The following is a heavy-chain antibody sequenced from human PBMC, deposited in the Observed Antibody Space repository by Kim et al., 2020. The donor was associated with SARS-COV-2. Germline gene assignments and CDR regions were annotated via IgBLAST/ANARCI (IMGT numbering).Heavy chain of an antibody. V-gene: IGHV3-33*05. CDR1: GFTFSSYG. CDR2: ISYDGSNK. CDR3: ARNGGVNKGDLDFDY. J-gene: IGHJ4*02. Sequence: GGSLRLSCAASGFTFSSYGMHWVRQAPGKGLEWVAVISYDGSNKYYADPVKGRFTISRDNSKNTQHQQMNSLRDEDTAVYYCARNGGVNKGDLDFDYWGQGTLVTVSS. D-gene: IGHD3-16*01.